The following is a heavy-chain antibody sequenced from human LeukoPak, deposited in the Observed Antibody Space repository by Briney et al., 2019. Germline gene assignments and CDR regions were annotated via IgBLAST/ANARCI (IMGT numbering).Heavy chain of an antibody. CDR1: GGSISSYY. CDR3: ARDNGYYDFWSGYYTYWFDP. V-gene: IGHV4-59*01. CDR2: IYYSGST. D-gene: IGHD3-3*01. Sequence: SETLSLTCTVSGGSISSYYWSWIRQPPGKGLEWIGYIYYSGSTNYNPSLKSRVTISVDTSKNQFSLKLSSVTAADTAVYYCARDNGYYDFWSGYYTYWFDPWGQGTLVTVSS. J-gene: IGHJ5*02.